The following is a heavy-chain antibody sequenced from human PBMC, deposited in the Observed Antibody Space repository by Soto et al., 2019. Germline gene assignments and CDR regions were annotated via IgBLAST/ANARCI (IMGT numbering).Heavy chain of an antibody. CDR2: MVHNGDS. V-gene: IGHV4-4*02. Sequence: SETLSLTCAVSGASINSRSWWTWIRQPPGKRLEWIGEMVHNGDSNYNPSLQSRVAISTDTSKNQFSLTLTSVTAADTAMYYCACCGNCYKVDNWGQGPLVTVSS. CDR3: ACCGNCYKVDN. J-gene: IGHJ4*01. D-gene: IGHD2-21*01. CDR1: GASINSRSW.